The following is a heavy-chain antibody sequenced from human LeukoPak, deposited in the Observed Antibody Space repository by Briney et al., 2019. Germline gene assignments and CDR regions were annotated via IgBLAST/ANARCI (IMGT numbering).Heavy chain of an antibody. CDR2: VSKRGSK. D-gene: IGHD3/OR15-3a*01. V-gene: IGHV4-59*02. CDR1: GASVNNYY. Sequence: PSETLSLTCLVSGASVNNYYWSWIRQPPGKGPEWIADVSKRGSKKYNLSLKSRVSISVDTSKNQLSLRLNSVTAADTAVYYCARGGGGGFSPDDFWGQGTLVTDS. J-gene: IGHJ4*02. CDR3: ARGGGGGFSPDDF.